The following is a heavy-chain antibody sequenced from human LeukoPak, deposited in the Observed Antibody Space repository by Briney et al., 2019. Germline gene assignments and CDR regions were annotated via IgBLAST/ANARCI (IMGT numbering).Heavy chain of an antibody. CDR1: GFTFSSLW. CDR3: ARGGSGPSGYWYY. CDR2: INPDGSEK. J-gene: IGHJ4*02. Sequence: GGSLRLSCEASGFTFSSLWMTWVRQAPGKGLEWVANINPDGSEKYYVDSVKGRFTISRDNAQNSLYLQMNSLRAEDTAIYFCARGGSGPSGYWYYWGQGTLVTVSS. V-gene: IGHV3-7*01. D-gene: IGHD2-8*02.